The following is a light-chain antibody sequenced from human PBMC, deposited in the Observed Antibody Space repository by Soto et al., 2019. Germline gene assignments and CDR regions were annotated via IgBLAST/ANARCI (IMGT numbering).Light chain of an antibody. V-gene: IGKV3-20*01. Sequence: EIVLTQSPGTLSLSPGERATLSCRASQSVNSDYLAWYQQKPGQAPRLLIYGTSSRATGSPDRFSGSGSGTDFTLTISRLEPEDFAVYYCQHYGSPYTFGQGTKLETK. CDR3: QHYGSPYT. CDR2: GTS. J-gene: IGKJ2*01. CDR1: QSVNSDY.